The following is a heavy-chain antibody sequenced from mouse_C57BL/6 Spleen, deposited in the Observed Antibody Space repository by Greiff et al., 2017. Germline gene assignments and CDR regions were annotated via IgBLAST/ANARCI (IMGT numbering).Heavy chain of an antibody. D-gene: IGHD1-1*01. CDR1: GFTFSDYG. Sequence: DVQLVEPGGGLVKPGGSLKLSCAASGFTFSDYGMHCVRQAPEKGLEWVAYISSGSSTIYYADTVKGRCTISRDNAKNTLFLQMTSLRSEDTAMYYCARDTTVVAPYYFGYWGQGTTLTVSS. V-gene: IGHV5-17*01. J-gene: IGHJ2*01. CDR3: ARDTTVVAPYYFGY. CDR2: ISSGSSTI.